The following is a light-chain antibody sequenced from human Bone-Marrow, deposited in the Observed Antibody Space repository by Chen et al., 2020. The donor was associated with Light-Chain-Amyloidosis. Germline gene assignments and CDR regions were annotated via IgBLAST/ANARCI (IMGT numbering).Light chain of an antibody. V-gene: IGLV3-25*03. CDR1: DLPTKY. CDR2: RDT. J-gene: IGLJ2*01. Sequence: SYGLLQPPAVSVSPVRPSSFTCSGDDLPTKYAYWYQQKPGQAPVLVIHRDTERPSGISERFSGSSSGTTATLTISGVQAEDEADYHCQSADSSGTYEVIFGGGTKLTVL. CDR3: QSADSSGTYEVI.